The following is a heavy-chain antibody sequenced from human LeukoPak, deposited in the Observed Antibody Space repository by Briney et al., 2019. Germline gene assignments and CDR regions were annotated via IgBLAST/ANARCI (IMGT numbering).Heavy chain of an antibody. D-gene: IGHD3-3*01. CDR2: IHHSGGT. J-gene: IGHJ4*02. Sequence: SETLSLTCAVYDGSFSAYYWSWIRQPPGKGLEWIGEIHHSGGTKYNPSLKSRVTISVDTSKNQFSLQLSSVTAADTAVYYCARGRNYFWEIDCWGPGTLVTVSS. V-gene: IGHV4-34*01. CDR3: ARGRNYFWEIDC. CDR1: DGSFSAYY.